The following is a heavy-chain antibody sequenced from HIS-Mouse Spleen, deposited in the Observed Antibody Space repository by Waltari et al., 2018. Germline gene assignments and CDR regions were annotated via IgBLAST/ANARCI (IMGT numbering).Heavy chain of an antibody. CDR3: ARDPSGYDNH. CDR2: ISSSSSYI. CDR1: GFPFSLYS. J-gene: IGHJ5*02. Sequence: EVQLVESGGGLVKPGGSLRLAWQACGFPFSLYSLHRVRQAPGKGLEWVSSISSSSSYIYYADSVKGRFTISRDNAKNSLYLQMNSLRAEDTAVYYCARDPSGYDNHWGQGTLVTVSS. D-gene: IGHD5-12*01. V-gene: IGHV3-21*01.